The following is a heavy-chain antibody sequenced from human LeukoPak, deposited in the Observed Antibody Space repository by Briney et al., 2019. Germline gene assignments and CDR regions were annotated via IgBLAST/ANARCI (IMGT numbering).Heavy chain of an antibody. CDR1: GFTFSSYA. CDR3: AKGSRGTYYYDSSGYFARDY. Sequence: GGSLRLSCAASGFTFSSYAMSWVRQAPGKGLEWVSAISGSGGSTYYADSVKGRFTISRDNSKNTLYLQMNSLRAEDTAVYYCAKGSRGTYYYDSSGYFARDYWGQGTLVTVSS. CDR2: ISGSGGST. J-gene: IGHJ4*02. V-gene: IGHV3-23*01. D-gene: IGHD3-22*01.